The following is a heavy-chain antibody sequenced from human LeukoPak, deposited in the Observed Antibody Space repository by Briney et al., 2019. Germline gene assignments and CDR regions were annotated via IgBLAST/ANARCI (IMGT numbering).Heavy chain of an antibody. CDR1: GYTFTSYY. Sequence: ASVKVSCKASGYTFTSYYMHWVRQAPGQGLEWMGIINPSGGSTSYAQKFQGRVTMTRDTSTSTVYMELSSLRSEDTAVYYCARVPSTGYSSSWYRKKETNWFDPWGQGTLVTVSS. D-gene: IGHD6-13*01. J-gene: IGHJ5*02. CDR3: ARVPSTGYSSSWYRKKETNWFDP. V-gene: IGHV1-46*01. CDR2: INPSGGST.